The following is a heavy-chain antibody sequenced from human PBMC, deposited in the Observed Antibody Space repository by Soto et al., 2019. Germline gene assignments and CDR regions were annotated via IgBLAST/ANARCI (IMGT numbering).Heavy chain of an antibody. D-gene: IGHD2-15*01. V-gene: IGHV1-18*01. Sequence: QVQLVQSGAEVKTPGASVKVSCRASGYSFRTHGITWVRQAPAQGLEWKGWISTYDDQTNFPQKFQGRITMTTDTSTSTAYMELRSLRSDDTAVYFCARDLGYCNSSGCFRNWFDPWGQGTLVTVSS. CDR3: ARDLGYCNSSGCFRNWFDP. CDR2: ISTYDDQT. J-gene: IGHJ5*02. CDR1: GYSFRTHG.